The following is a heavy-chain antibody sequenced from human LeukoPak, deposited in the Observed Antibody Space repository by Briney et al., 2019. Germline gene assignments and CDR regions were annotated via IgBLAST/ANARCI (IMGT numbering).Heavy chain of an antibody. D-gene: IGHD6-19*01. CDR3: VRDTGYGSGWYPGYY. CDR2: MNPNSGNT. V-gene: IGHV1-8*01. CDR1: GYTFTSYD. Sequence: ASVKVSCKASGYTFTSYDINWVRQATGQGLEWMGWMNPNSGNTGYAQKFQGRVTMTRDTSTSTAYMELRSLRSDDTAFYYCVRDTGYGSGWYPGYYWGQGTLVTVSA. J-gene: IGHJ4*02.